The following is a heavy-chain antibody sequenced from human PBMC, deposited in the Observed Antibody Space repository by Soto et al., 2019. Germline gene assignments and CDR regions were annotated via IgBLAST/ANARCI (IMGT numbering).Heavy chain of an antibody. Sequence: XASLSLTCTVCGGSISSYYWSWIRQPPGKGLEWIGYIYYSGSTNYNPSLKSRVTISVDTSKNQFSLKLSSVTAADTAVYYCPRGPAIAAAGPPWGMDVCGQRTTVTVSS. J-gene: IGHJ6*02. V-gene: IGHV4-59*01. D-gene: IGHD6-13*01. CDR3: PRGPAIAAAGPPWGMDV. CDR1: GGSISSYY. CDR2: IYYSGST.